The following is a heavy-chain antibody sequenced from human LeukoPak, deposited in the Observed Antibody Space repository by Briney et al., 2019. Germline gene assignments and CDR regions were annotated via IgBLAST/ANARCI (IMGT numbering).Heavy chain of an antibody. D-gene: IGHD1-26*01. J-gene: IGHJ4*02. CDR1: GFTFGDYS. CDR3: TRGRRATHDY. Sequence: GGSLRLSCTASGFTFGDYSMNWVRQAPGKGLKWVGFIRSKAYGGTTEYAASVKGRFTISRDDSKSISYLQMNSLKTEDTAVYYCTRGRRATHDYWGQGTLVTVSS. CDR2: IRSKAYGGTT. V-gene: IGHV3-49*04.